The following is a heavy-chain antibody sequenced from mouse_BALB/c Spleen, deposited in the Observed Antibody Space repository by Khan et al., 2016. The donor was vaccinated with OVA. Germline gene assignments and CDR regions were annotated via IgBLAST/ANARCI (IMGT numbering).Heavy chain of an antibody. J-gene: IGHJ1*03. D-gene: IGHD2-13*01. CDR3: ASGECWYFAV. CDR2: INTYTGEP. Sequence: QIQLVQSGPELKKPGETVKISCKASGYSFTNYGMNWVKQAPGKGLKWMGWINTYTGEPTYVDDFKGRFAFSLETSASTAYLQINNLKNEDTATSFCASGECWYFAVWGTGTTVTVSS. CDR1: GYSFTNYG. V-gene: IGHV9-3-1*01.